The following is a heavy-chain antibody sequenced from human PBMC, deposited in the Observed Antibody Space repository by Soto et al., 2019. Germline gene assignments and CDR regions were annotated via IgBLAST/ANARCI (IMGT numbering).Heavy chain of an antibody. J-gene: IGHJ5*02. D-gene: IGHD6-13*01. V-gene: IGHV5-51*01. CDR1: GYNFPYYW. CDR2: ICPGDSDT. Sequence: GESLKISCNGLGYNFPYYWIAWVRQMPGKGLEYMGIICPGDSDTRYSPSFQGQVTISADKSISTAYLQWNSLEASDTAMYYLWRQGEDGQTQLVLNWFDPWGQGTLVTVSS. CDR3: WRQGEDGQTQLVLNWFDP.